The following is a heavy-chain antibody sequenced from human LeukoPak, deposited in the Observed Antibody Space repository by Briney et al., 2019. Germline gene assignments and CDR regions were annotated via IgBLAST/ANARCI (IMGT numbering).Heavy chain of an antibody. J-gene: IGHJ4*02. CDR1: GFTFSSYE. V-gene: IGHV3-48*03. CDR2: ISSSGSTI. D-gene: IGHD3-22*01. Sequence: GGSLRPSCAASGFTFSSYEMNWVRQAPGKGLEWVSYISSSGSTIYYADSVKGRFTISRDNSKNTLYLQMNSLRAEDTAVYYCAKAEFWLLQIFDYWGQGTLVTVSS. CDR3: AKAEFWLLQIFDY.